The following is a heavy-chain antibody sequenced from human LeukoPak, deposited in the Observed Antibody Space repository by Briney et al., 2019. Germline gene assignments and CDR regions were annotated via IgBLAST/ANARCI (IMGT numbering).Heavy chain of an antibody. V-gene: IGHV3-21*01. D-gene: IGHD3-10*01. CDR3: ARGYYYGSGSLKIYYYYGMDV. CDR1: GFTFSSYS. CDR2: ISSSSSYI. J-gene: IGHJ6*02. Sequence: GGSLRLSCAASGFTFSSYSMNWVRQAPGKGLEWVSSISSSSSYIYYADSVKGRFTISRDNAKNLLYLQMNSLRAEDTAVYYCARGYYYGSGSLKIYYYYGMDVWGQGTTVTVSS.